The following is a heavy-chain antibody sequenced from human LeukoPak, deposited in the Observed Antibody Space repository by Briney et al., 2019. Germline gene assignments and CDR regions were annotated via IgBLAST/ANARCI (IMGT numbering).Heavy chain of an antibody. CDR1: GGSISSSSYF. Sequence: SETLSLTCSVSGGSISSSSYFWGWIRQPPGKGPEWIASVHYSGSTYYNPSLKSRLTISVDTSKNQFSLELSSVTAAGTALYFCARQLYVSGSYYAPMDVWGKGTTVTISS. J-gene: IGHJ6*03. V-gene: IGHV4-39*01. CDR3: ARQLYVSGSYYAPMDV. CDR2: VHYSGST. D-gene: IGHD3-10*01.